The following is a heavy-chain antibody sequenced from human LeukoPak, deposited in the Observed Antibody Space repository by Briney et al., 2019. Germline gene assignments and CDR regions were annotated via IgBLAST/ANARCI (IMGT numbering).Heavy chain of an antibody. V-gene: IGHV4-38-2*02. J-gene: IGHJ3*02. Sequence: SETLSLTCTVSGYSISSGYYWGWIRQPPGKGLEWIGSIYHSGSTYYNPSLKSRVTISVDTSKNQFSLKLSSVTAADTAVYYCARTVQLERRNAFDIWGQGTMVTVS. CDR3: ARTVQLERRNAFDI. CDR2: IYHSGST. D-gene: IGHD1-1*01. CDR1: GYSISSGYY.